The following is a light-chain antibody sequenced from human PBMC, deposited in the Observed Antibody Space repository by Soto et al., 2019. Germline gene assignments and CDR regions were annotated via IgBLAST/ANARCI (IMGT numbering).Light chain of an antibody. CDR1: STDIGDYNW. Sequence: LTQPASVSGSPGQSITISCTGTSTDIGDYNWVSWYQQHPGRAPKLIIYEVTNRPSGVSDRFSGSKSGNTASLTISGLQTDDEADYFCSSYRRPTTLVFGPGTKVTAL. V-gene: IGLV2-14*03. J-gene: IGLJ1*01. CDR3: SSYRRPTTLV. CDR2: EVT.